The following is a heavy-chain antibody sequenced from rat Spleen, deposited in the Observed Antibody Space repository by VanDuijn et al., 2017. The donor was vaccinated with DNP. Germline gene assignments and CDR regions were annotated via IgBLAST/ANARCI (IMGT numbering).Heavy chain of an antibody. CDR1: GVTFSDYY. CDR3: ARWADYFDY. V-gene: IGHV5-22*01. J-gene: IGHJ2*01. CDR2: ISYDGGST. Sequence: EVQLVESGGGLVQPGRSLKLSCAASGVTFSDYYMAWVRQAPTKGLECVAYISYDGGSTYYGDSVKGRFTISRDNAKSTLYLQMNSLRSEDMATYYCARWADYFDYWGQGVMVTVSS. D-gene: IGHD4-6*01.